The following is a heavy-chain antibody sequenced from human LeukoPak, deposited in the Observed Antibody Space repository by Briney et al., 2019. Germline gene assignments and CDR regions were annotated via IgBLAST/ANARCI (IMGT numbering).Heavy chain of an antibody. CDR2: ISSSSSYI. Sequence: GGSLRLSCAASGFTFSSYSMNWVRQAPGKGLEWVSSISSSSSYIYYADSVKGRFTISRDNAKNSLHLQMNSLRAEDTAVYYCARDRAYCSGGSCYPDALDIWGQGTMVTVSS. V-gene: IGHV3-21*01. D-gene: IGHD2-15*01. CDR1: GFTFSSYS. CDR3: ARDRAYCSGGSCYPDALDI. J-gene: IGHJ3*02.